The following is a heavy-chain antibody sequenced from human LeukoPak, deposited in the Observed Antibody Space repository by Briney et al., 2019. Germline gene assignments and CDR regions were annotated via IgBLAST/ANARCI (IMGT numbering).Heavy chain of an antibody. CDR1: GGTFSSYA. D-gene: IGHD5-24*01. J-gene: IGHJ5*02. Sequence: SVKVSCKASGGTFSSYAISWVRQAPGQGLERMGRIIPILGIANYAQKFQGRVTITADKSTSTAYMELSSLRSEDTAVYYCARVDGYYWFDPWGQGTLVTVSS. CDR3: ARVDGYYWFDP. CDR2: IIPILGIA. V-gene: IGHV1-69*04.